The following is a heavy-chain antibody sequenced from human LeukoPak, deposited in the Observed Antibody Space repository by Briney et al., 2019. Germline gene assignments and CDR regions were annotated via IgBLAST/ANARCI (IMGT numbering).Heavy chain of an antibody. V-gene: IGHV1-69*13. CDR2: IIPIFGTA. CDR3: ASRQMDIVVVPAARSDYYYYYMDV. D-gene: IGHD2-2*03. J-gene: IGHJ6*03. CDR1: GGTFSSYA. Sequence: SVKVSCKASGGTFSSYAISWVRQAPGQGLDWMGGIIPIFGTANYAQKFQGRVTITADESTSTAYMELSSLRSEDTAVYYCASRQMDIVVVPAARSDYYYYYMDVWGKGTTVTVSS.